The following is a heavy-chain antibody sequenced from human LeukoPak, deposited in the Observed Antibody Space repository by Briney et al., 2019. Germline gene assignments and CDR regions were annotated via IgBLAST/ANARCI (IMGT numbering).Heavy chain of an antibody. CDR3: ARDVVFGYYYNYMDV. CDR1: GFTFSSYW. D-gene: IGHD3-10*01. J-gene: IGHJ6*03. V-gene: IGHV3-7*01. CDR2: IKQDGSEK. Sequence: GGSLRLSCAASGFTFSSYWMSWVRQAPGKGLEWVANIKQDGSEKYYVDSVKGRFTISRDNAKNSLYLQMNILRAEDTAVYYCARDVVFGYYYNYMDVWGKGTTVTVSS.